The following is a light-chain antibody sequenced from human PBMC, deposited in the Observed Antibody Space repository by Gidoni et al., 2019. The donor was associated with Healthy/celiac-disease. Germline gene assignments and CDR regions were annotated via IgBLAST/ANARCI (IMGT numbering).Light chain of an antibody. CDR2: GKN. Sequence: SSELTQDPAVSVALGQTVRITCQGDSLRSYYASWYQQKPGQAPVLVIYGKNNRPSGIPDRISGSSSGNTASLTITGAQAEEEADYYCNSRDSSGNHPSVFGGGTKLTVL. CDR3: NSRDSSGNHPSV. J-gene: IGLJ2*01. V-gene: IGLV3-19*01. CDR1: SLRSYY.